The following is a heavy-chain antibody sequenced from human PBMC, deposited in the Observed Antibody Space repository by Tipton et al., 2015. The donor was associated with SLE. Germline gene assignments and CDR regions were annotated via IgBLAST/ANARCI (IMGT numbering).Heavy chain of an antibody. CDR2: IRGSGVGT. J-gene: IGHJ4*02. D-gene: IGHD6-13*01. CDR1: GFTFRSNA. CDR3: ARGRLTGGIRDYLDS. V-gene: IGHV3-23*01. Sequence: SLRLSCVASGFTFRSNAMSWVRQAPGKGLEWVSSIRGSGVGTYYADSVKGRFTISRDNAKNSLFLQVNSLRAEDSALYYCARGRLTGGIRDYLDSWGQGTQVTVSS.